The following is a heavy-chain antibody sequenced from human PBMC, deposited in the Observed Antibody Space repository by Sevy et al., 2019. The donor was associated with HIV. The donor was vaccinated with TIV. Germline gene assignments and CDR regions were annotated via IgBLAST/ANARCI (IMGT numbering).Heavy chain of an antibody. J-gene: IGHJ4*02. V-gene: IGHV4-59*01. CDR1: GGSISSYY. D-gene: IGHD3-16*02. CDR2: IYYSGST. Sequence: SETLSLTCTVSGGSISSYYWSWIRQPPGKGLEWIGYIYYSGSTNYNPSPKSRVTISVDTSKNQFSLKLSSVTAADTAVYYCAREGHYDYVWGSYRPGGYFDYWGQGTLVTVSS. CDR3: AREGHYDYVWGSYRPGGYFDY.